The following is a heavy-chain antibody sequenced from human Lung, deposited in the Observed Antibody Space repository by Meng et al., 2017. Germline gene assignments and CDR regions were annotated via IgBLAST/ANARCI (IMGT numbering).Heavy chain of an antibody. CDR2: INTDGSST. V-gene: IGHV3-74*01. CDR3: GRSDGYIRD. J-gene: IGHJ4*02. D-gene: IGHD5-24*01. Sequence: EVQLVESGGGLVQPGGSLRLPCAASGFTFITYWMHWARQAPGKGLVWVSHINTDGSSTNYADSVKGRFTISRDNAKNTLYLQMNSLRAEDTAVYYCGRSDGYIRDWGQGTLVTVSS. CDR1: GFTFITYW.